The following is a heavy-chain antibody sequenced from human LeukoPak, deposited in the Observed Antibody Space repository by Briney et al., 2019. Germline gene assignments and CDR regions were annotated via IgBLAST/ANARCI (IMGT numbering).Heavy chain of an antibody. J-gene: IGHJ5*02. Sequence: SETLSLTCAVYGGSFSGYYWSWIRQPPGKGLEWIGEINHSRSTNYNPSLKSRVTISVDTSKNQFSLKLSSVTAADTAVYYCARVADWFDPWGQGTLVTVSS. V-gene: IGHV4-34*01. CDR2: INHSRST. CDR3: ARVADWFDP. CDR1: GGSFSGYY.